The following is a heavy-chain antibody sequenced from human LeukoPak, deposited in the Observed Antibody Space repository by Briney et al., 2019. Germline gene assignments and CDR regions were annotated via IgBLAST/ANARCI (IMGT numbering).Heavy chain of an antibody. CDR3: ASRDYGDYPPGAFDI. J-gene: IGHJ3*02. D-gene: IGHD4-17*01. Sequence: GGSLRLSCAASGFTFSSYSMNWVRQAPGKGLEWVSYISSSSSTIYYADSVKGRFTISRDNAKNSLYLQMNSLRAEDTAVYYCASRDYGDYPPGAFDIWGQGTMVTVSS. V-gene: IGHV3-48*04. CDR2: ISSSSSTI. CDR1: GFTFSSYS.